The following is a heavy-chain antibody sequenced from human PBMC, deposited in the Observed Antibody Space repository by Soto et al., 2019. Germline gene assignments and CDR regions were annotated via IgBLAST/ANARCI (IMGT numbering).Heavy chain of an antibody. D-gene: IGHD2-15*01. Sequence: SETLSLICTVSGGSISPYYWTWIRQTPGKGLEWIGYIYYSGSTSYNPSLKSRLTFSVDTSKNQVSLELSSVTAADTAVYYCARHFGYQLLPGKYYYYMDVWGKGTTVTVSS. CDR3: ARHFGYQLLPGKYYYYMDV. CDR2: IYYSGST. V-gene: IGHV4-59*08. J-gene: IGHJ6*03. CDR1: GGSISPYY.